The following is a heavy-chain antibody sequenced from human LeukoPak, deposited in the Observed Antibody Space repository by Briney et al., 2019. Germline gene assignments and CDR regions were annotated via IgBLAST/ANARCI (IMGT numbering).Heavy chain of an antibody. CDR1: GGSISSYD. Sequence: SETLSLTCTVSGGSISSYDWSWIRQPPGKGLEWIGYIYTSGSTDYNPSFKSRVRISVDASKNQFSLKLNSVTAADTDVYYCARHVGTMVRGAPGYYYYYMDVWGKGTTVTVSS. V-gene: IGHV4-4*09. J-gene: IGHJ6*03. D-gene: IGHD3-10*01. CDR3: ARHVGTMVRGAPGYYYYYMDV. CDR2: IYTSGST.